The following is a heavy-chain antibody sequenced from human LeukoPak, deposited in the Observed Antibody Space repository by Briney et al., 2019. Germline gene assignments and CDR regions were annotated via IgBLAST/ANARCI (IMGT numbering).Heavy chain of an antibody. D-gene: IGHD4-17*01. CDR1: GFTFSSYG. CDR3: AKDPGTTVTSYYYYYGMDV. Sequence: EGSLRLSCAASGFTFSSYGMHWVRQAPGKGLEWVTYIRYDGSNKYYADSVKGRFTISRDNSKNTLYLQMNSLRAEDTAVYYCAKDPGTTVTSYYYYYGMDVWGQGTTVTVSS. J-gene: IGHJ6*02. CDR2: IRYDGSNK. V-gene: IGHV3-30*02.